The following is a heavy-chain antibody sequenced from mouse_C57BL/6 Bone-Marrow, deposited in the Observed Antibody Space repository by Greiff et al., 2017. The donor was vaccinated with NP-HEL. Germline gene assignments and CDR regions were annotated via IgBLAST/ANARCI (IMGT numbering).Heavy chain of an antibody. J-gene: IGHJ2*01. CDR1: GFNIKNTY. CDR3: VYDYDGGYYFDY. D-gene: IGHD2-4*01. Sequence: EVQLQESVAELVRPGASVKLSCTASGFNIKNTYMHWVKQRPEQGLEWIGRIDPANGNTKYAPKFQGKATITADTSSNTAYLQLSSLTSEDTAIYYCVYDYDGGYYFDYWGQGSTLTVSS. CDR2: IDPANGNT. V-gene: IGHV14-3*01.